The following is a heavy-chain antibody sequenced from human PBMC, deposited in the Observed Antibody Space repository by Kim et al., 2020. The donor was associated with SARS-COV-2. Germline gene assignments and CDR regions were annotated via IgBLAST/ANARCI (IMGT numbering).Heavy chain of an antibody. J-gene: IGHJ5*02. V-gene: IGHV1-3*01. D-gene: IGHD3-9*01. CDR3: ARDLSTGFYGWFDP. Sequence: SKKFQGRLTITRDTSASTAYMELSTLRSEDTAFYYCARDLSTGFYGWFDPWGQGTQVTVSS.